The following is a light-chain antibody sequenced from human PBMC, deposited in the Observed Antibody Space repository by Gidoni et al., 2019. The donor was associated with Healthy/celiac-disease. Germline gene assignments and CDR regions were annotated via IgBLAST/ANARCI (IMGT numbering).Light chain of an antibody. J-gene: IGLJ1*01. V-gene: IGLV2-14*01. Sequence: QPALTQPASVPGSPGQSIPISCTGTSSDVGGYNYVSWYQQHPGKAPKLMIYEVSNRPSGVSNRFSGSKSGNTASLTISGLQAEDEADYYCSSYTSSSTWVFGTGTKVTVL. CDR2: EVS. CDR3: SSYTSSSTWV. CDR1: SSDVGGYNY.